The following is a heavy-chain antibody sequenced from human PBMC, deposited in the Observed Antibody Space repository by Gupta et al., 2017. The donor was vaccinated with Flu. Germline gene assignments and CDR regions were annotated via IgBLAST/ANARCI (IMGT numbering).Heavy chain of an antibody. CDR2: INSDGTTT. CDR1: GFTFSSYW. Sequence: DVQLVESGGGLVQPGGSLRLSCAASGFTFSSYWMHWVRQAPGKGLVWVSRINSDGTTTTYADSVKGRFTISRDNAKNTLYLQLNSLRAEDTAVYYCARVGIGAYQFDYGGQGTLLTVSS. V-gene: IGHV3-74*01. D-gene: IGHD1-26*01. CDR3: ARVGIGAYQFDY. J-gene: IGHJ4*02.